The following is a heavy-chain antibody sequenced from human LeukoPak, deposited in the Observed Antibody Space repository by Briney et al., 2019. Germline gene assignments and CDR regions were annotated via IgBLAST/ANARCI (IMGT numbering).Heavy chain of an antibody. V-gene: IGHV4-39*07. J-gene: IGHJ6*03. D-gene: IGHD2-15*01. CDR2: ISHSGST. Sequence: SETLSLTCTVSGGSISSSSYYWSWIRQPPGKGLEWIGEISHSGSTNYNPSLKSRVTLSVDTSKNHFSLKLSSVTAADTAVYYCARDRIYQYYYMDVWGKGTTVTVSS. CDR3: ARDRIYQYYYMDV. CDR1: GGSISSSSYY.